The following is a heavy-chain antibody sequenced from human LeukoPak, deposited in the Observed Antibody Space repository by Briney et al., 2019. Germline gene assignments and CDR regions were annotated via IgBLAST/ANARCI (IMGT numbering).Heavy chain of an antibody. V-gene: IGHV3-30-3*01. CDR2: ISYDGSNK. CDR3: ARAPGHSIVVVVAATPDY. J-gene: IGHJ4*02. D-gene: IGHD2-15*01. CDR1: GFTFSSYA. Sequence: GGSLRLSCAASGFTFSSYAMHWVRQAPGKGLEWVAVISYDGSNKYYADSVEGRFTISRDNSKNTLYLQMNSLRAEDTAVYYCARAPGHSIVVVVAATPDYWGQGTLVTVSS.